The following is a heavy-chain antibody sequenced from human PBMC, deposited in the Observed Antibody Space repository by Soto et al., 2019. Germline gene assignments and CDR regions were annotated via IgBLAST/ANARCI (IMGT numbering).Heavy chain of an antibody. D-gene: IGHD3-10*01. CDR1: GFTFNNYA. CDR3: ATDWYGEKFDY. CDR2: ISGSGRTI. J-gene: IGHJ4*02. V-gene: IGHV3-48*01. Sequence: PGGSLRLSCAASGFTFNNYAMSWVRQAPGKGLEWVSFISGSGRTIYDADSVKGRFTISRDNAKNSLYLQMISLRAEDTAVYYCATDWYGEKFDYWGQGILVTVSS.